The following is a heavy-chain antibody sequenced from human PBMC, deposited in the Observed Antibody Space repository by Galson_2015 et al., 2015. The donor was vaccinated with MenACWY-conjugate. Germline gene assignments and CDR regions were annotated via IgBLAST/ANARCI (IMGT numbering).Heavy chain of an antibody. CDR2: ITGSGGST. V-gene: IGHV3-23*01. CDR3: AKDRRTSGWELRPPFDY. D-gene: IGHD6-19*01. CDR1: GFTFNNFA. J-gene: IGHJ4*02. Sequence: SLRLSCAASGFTFNNFAMSWVRQAPGKGLEWVSTITGSGGSTYYADSRKGRVTISRGNSKKTLSLPMTRLRTDDTAVYYCAKDRRTSGWELRPPFDYWGQGTLVTVSS.